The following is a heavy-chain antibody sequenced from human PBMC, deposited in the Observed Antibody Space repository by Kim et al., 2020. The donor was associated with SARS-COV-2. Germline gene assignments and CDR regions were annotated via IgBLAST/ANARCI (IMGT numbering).Heavy chain of an antibody. V-gene: IGHV3-21*01. J-gene: IGHJ4*02. Sequence: GGSLRLSCAASGFTFSSYSMNWVRQAPGKGLEWVSSISSSSSYIYYADSVKGRFTISRDNAKNSLYLQMNSLRAEDTAVYYCASGLIAAAGTWPDYWGQGTLVTVSS. CDR3: ASGLIAAAGTWPDY. CDR2: ISSSSSYI. CDR1: GFTFSSYS. D-gene: IGHD6-13*01.